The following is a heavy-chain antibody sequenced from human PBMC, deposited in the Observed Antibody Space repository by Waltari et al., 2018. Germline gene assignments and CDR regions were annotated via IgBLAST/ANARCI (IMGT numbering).Heavy chain of an antibody. V-gene: IGHV7-4-1*02. Sequence: QVQLVQSGSELKKPGASVKVSCKASGYTFTSYALHWVRQAPGPGLEWMGWINTNTGNPTYAQGFTGRFVFSLDTSVSTAYLQISSLKAEDTAVYYCARRCSGGSCYRHYYYYGMDVWGQGTTVTVSS. J-gene: IGHJ6*02. CDR2: INTNTGNP. CDR3: ARRCSGGSCYRHYYYYGMDV. CDR1: GYTFTSYA. D-gene: IGHD2-15*01.